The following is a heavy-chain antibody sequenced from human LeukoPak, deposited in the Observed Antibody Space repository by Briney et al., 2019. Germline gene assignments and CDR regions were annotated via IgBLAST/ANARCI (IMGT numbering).Heavy chain of an antibody. CDR2: IYYTGST. J-gene: IGHJ4*02. D-gene: IGHD3-10*01. CDR1: GGSISSSSYY. V-gene: IGHV4-39*07. CDR3: ARRGERYYYGSGSPKPFDY. Sequence: PSETLSLTCTVSGGSISSSSYYWGWIRQPPGKGLEWIGTIYYTGSTYYDPSLKSRVTMSIDTSKNQFSLKLSSVTAADTAVYYCARRGERYYYGSGSPKPFDYWGQGTLVTVSS.